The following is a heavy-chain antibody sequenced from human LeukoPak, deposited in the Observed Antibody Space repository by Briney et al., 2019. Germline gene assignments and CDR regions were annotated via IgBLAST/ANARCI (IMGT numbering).Heavy chain of an antibody. CDR2: IHYSGST. Sequence: SETLSLTCTVSGGSITNYYWTWIRQPPGKGLEWIGYIHYSGSTNYNPSLKSRVTISVDTSKNQFTLKLSSVTAADTAVYYCARASITYYYYYYMGVWGKGTTVTVSS. D-gene: IGHD1-14*01. CDR3: ARASITYYYYYYMGV. V-gene: IGHV4-59*01. CDR1: GGSITNYY. J-gene: IGHJ6*03.